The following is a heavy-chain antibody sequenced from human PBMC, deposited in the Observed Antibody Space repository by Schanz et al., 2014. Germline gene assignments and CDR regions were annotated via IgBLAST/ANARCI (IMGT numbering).Heavy chain of an antibody. CDR2: IYYSGNT. J-gene: IGHJ4*02. V-gene: IGHV4-30-2*06. CDR3: ALREKPYGPFAS. CDR1: GGSISSGGYS. Sequence: LQLQESGSGLMKPSQTLSLTCAVSGGSISSGGYSWNWIRQSPGKGLEWIGYIYYSGNTYYNPSLKSRLPVAVARSKTQFSLRLDSVTAADTAVYYCALREKPYGPFASWGQGALVTVSS. D-gene: IGHD3-10*01.